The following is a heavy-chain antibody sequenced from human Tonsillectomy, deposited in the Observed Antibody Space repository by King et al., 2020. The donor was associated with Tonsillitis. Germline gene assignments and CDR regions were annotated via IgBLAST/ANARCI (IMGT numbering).Heavy chain of an antibody. D-gene: IGHD3-10*01. Sequence: QLVQSGAEVKKPGASVKVSCKASGYTFTSYDINWVRQATGQGLEWMGWMNPNSGNTGYAQKFQGRVTMTRNTSISTAYMELNSLRSEDTAVYYCAMSMVRGVIRGFDPWGQGTLVTVSS. J-gene: IGHJ5*02. V-gene: IGHV1-8*02. CDR2: MNPNSGNT. CDR3: AMSMVRGVIRGFDP. CDR1: GYTFTSYD.